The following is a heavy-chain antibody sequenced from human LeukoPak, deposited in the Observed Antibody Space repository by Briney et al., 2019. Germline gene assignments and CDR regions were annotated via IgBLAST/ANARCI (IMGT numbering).Heavy chain of an antibody. J-gene: IGHJ4*02. CDR2: VYDTGST. CDR1: GDSITNYY. V-gene: IGHV4-59*01. D-gene: IGHD3-3*01. Sequence: KPSETLSLTCTVSGDSITNYYWSWIRQPPGKRLQWIGYVYDTGSTNYNPFLKSRVSISIDKSKNQFSLKLTSVTAADTAVYYCARATYYDFWSGWRDWGQGTLVTVSS. CDR3: ARATYYDFWSGWRD.